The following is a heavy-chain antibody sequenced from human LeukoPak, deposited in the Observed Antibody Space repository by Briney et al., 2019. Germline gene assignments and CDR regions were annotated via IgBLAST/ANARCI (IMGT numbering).Heavy chain of an antibody. Sequence: PGRSLRLSCAASGFTFSAYAMHWVRQAPGKGLEWVAVISSDESNKYYADSVKGRFTISRDNSKNTLYLQMNSQSPDDTAVYYCARDLWGSYRYPFDYWGQGTLVTVSS. CDR2: ISSDESNK. V-gene: IGHV3-30*04. CDR3: ARDLWGSYRYPFDY. J-gene: IGHJ4*02. D-gene: IGHD3-16*02. CDR1: GFTFSAYA.